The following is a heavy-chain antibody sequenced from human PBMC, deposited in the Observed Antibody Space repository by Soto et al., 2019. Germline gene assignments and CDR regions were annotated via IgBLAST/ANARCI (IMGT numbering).Heavy chain of an antibody. J-gene: IGHJ3*02. CDR2: IYYSGST. CDR3: ARGYCSGGSCYWGQGFYFGDAFDI. D-gene: IGHD2-15*01. CDR1: GGSISSYY. Sequence: SETLSLTCTVSGGSISSYYWSWIRQPPGKGLEWIGYIYYSGSTNYNPSLKSRVTISVDTSKNQFSLKLSSVTAADTAVYYCARGYCSGGSCYWGQGFYFGDAFDIWGQGTMVTVSS. V-gene: IGHV4-59*01.